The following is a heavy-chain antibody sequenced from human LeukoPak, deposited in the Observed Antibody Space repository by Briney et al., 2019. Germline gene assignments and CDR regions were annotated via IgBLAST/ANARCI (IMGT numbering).Heavy chain of an antibody. D-gene: IGHD3-10*01. CDR2: IYYSGST. CDR1: GGTIGSINYY. CDR3: ARQQRYYYGSGPQLLSWFDP. Sequence: PSETLSLTCTVSGGTIGSINYYWAWIRQPPGKGLEWIRTIYYSGSTYYNPSLKSRVTLSTGTSETQFSLKLTSVTAADTAVYYCARQQRYYYGSGPQLLSWFDPWGQGTLVTVSS. V-gene: IGHV4-39*01. J-gene: IGHJ5*02.